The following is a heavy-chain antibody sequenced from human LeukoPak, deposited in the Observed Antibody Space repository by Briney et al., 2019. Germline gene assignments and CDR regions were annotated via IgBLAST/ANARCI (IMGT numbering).Heavy chain of an antibody. Sequence: GGSLRLSCAASGFTFSSYGMHWVRQAPGKGLEWVAFIRYDGSNKYYADSVKGRFTISRDNSKNTLYLQMNSLRAEDTAVYNCAKDPTVTGYYFDYWGRGTLVTVSS. CDR3: AKDPTVTGYYFDY. V-gene: IGHV3-30*02. J-gene: IGHJ4*02. CDR2: IRYDGSNK. CDR1: GFTFSSYG. D-gene: IGHD4-17*01.